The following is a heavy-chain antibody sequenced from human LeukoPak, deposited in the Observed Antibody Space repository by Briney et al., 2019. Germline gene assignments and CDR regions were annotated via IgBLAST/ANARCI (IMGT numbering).Heavy chain of an antibody. CDR2: INHSGST. CDR1: GGSFSGYY. J-gene: IGHJ4*02. Sequence: SETLSLTCAVYGGSFSGYYWSWIRQPPGKGLEWIGEINHSGSTNYNPSLKSRVTISVDTSKNQFSLKLNSVTAADTAIYYCARAVQDKYVFGSGAKYYFDYWGQGALVTVSS. D-gene: IGHD3-10*01. CDR3: ARAVQDKYVFGSGAKYYFDY. V-gene: IGHV4-34*01.